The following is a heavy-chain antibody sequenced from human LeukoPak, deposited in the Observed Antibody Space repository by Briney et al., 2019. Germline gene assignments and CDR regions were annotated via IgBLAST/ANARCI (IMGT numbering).Heavy chain of an antibody. D-gene: IGHD1-26*01. J-gene: IGHJ4*02. CDR3: AKDILGIVGATMGFDY. Sequence: GGSLRLSCAASGFTVSSNYMSWVRQAPGKGLEWVSVIYSGGSTYYADSVKGRFTISRDNSKNTLYLQMNSLRAEDTALYYCAKDILGIVGATMGFDYWGQGTLVTVSS. V-gene: IGHV3-53*05. CDR1: GFTVSSNY. CDR2: IYSGGST.